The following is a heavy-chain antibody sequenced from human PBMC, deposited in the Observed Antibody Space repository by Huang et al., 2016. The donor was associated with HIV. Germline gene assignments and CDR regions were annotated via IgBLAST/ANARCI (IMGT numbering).Heavy chain of an antibody. D-gene: IGHD3-10*01. V-gene: IGHV4-39*02. CDR3: ARLPGSITMIRGVITDPY. Sequence: VSGGSIRSDNYYWGWIRQPPGKGLEWIGSNYYSGSTYYNPSLKRRVTIPVDTSKNHFSLRMRSVTAADTAVYYCARLPGSITMIRGVITDPYWGQGTLVTVSS. CDR2: NYYSGST. CDR1: GGSIRSDNYY. J-gene: IGHJ4*02.